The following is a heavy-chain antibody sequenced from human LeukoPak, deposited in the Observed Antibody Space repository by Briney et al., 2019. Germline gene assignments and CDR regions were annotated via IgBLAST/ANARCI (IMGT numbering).Heavy chain of an antibody. CDR3: ARLGAIRYYYYGMDV. Sequence: SETLSLTCTVSGGSISSSSYYWGWIRQRPGKGLEWIGSIYYSGSTYYNPSLKSRVTISVDTSKNQFSLKLSSVTAADTAVYYCARLGAIRYYYYGMDVWGQGTTVTVSS. CDR1: GGSISSSSYY. D-gene: IGHD1-26*01. V-gene: IGHV4-39*01. J-gene: IGHJ6*02. CDR2: IYYSGST.